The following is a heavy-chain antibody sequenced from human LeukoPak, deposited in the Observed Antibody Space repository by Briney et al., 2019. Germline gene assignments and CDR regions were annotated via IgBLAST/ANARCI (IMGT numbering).Heavy chain of an antibody. Sequence: RASETLSLTCTVSGGSISSYYWSWIRQPPGKGLEWIGYIYYSGSTNYNPSLKSRVTISVDTSKNQFSLKLSSVTAADTAVYYRARARYGDYFDYWGQGTLVTVSS. CDR3: ARARYGDYFDY. CDR1: GGSISSYY. J-gene: IGHJ4*02. V-gene: IGHV4-59*01. D-gene: IGHD4-17*01. CDR2: IYYSGST.